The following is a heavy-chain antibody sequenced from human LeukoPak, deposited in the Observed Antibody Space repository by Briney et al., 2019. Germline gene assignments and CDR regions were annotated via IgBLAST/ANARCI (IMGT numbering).Heavy chain of an antibody. CDR3: ARLGYSSGWYMGVYYFDY. V-gene: IGHV1-18*01. J-gene: IGHJ4*02. CDR1: GYTFTSYG. CDR2: IGAYNGNT. D-gene: IGHD6-19*01. Sequence: RASVKVSCKASGYTFTSYGISWMRQAPGQGLEWMGWIGAYNGNTNYAQKLQGRVTMTTDTSTSTAYMELRSLRSDDTAVYYCARLGYSSGWYMGVYYFDYWGQGTLVTVSS.